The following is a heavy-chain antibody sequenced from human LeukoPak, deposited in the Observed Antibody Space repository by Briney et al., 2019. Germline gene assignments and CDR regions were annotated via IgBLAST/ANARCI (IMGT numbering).Heavy chain of an antibody. CDR3: ARLTSGNYGVFRFGP. J-gene: IGHJ5*02. CDR2: IYYTGST. D-gene: IGHD1-26*01. CDR1: GDSISSSSYS. Sequence: SETLSLTCTVSGDSISSSSYSWGWIRQPPGKGLEWIAYIYYTGSTYYNPSLKSRVTISVDTSKNQFSLKLSSVTAADTAVYYCARLTSGNYGVFRFGPWGQGTLVTVSS. V-gene: IGHV4-39*01.